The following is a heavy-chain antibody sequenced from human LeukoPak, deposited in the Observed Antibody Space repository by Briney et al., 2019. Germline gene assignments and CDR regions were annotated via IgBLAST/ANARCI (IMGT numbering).Heavy chain of an antibody. CDR2: FDPEDGET. Sequence: ASVKVSCKVSGYTLTELSMHWVRQAPGKGLEWMGGFDPEDGETIYAQKFQGRVTMTEDTSTDTAYMELSSLRSEDTAVYYCATDYYDSSGYYTRGYWGQGTLVTVSS. J-gene: IGHJ4*02. D-gene: IGHD3-22*01. CDR1: GYTLTELS. V-gene: IGHV1-24*01. CDR3: ATDYYDSSGYYTRGY.